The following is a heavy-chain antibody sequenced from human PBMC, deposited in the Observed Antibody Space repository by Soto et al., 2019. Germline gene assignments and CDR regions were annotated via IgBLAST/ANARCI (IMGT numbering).Heavy chain of an antibody. Sequence: QVQLVQSGAEVKKPGSSVKVSCKASGGSLSNYGISWVRQAPGQGLEWMGGIIPVFGTANYAQKFQGRVRITADESKNILYMDVTSLRSEDTAVYYCARGDATKIVVTTYYAMDVWGQGTTVTVSS. D-gene: IGHD4-17*01. CDR3: ARGDATKIVVTTYYAMDV. CDR2: IIPVFGTA. V-gene: IGHV1-69*12. J-gene: IGHJ6*02. CDR1: GGSLSNYG.